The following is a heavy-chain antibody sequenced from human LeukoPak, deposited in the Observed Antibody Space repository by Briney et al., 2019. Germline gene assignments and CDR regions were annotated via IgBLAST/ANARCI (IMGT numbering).Heavy chain of an antibody. V-gene: IGHV3-23*01. D-gene: IGHD5-24*01. CDR2: LSGGGGST. CDR3: AKGRGKDGQNLFDY. J-gene: IGHJ4*02. Sequence: PGGSLRLSCAASGFTFSSYALSWVRQAPGKGLEWVSALSGGGGSTFYADSVKGRFTISRDNSKNTLFLQIDNLRVDDTAVYYCAKGRGKDGQNLFDYWGQGTLITVSS. CDR1: GFTFSSYA.